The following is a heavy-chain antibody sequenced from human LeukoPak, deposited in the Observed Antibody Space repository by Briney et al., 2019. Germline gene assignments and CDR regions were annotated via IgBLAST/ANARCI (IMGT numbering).Heavy chain of an antibody. V-gene: IGHV4-34*01. CDR3: ARGLTYYYDSSGYSHGDY. J-gene: IGHJ4*02. Sequence: SETLSLTCAVYGGSFSGYYWSWIRQPPGKGLEWIGEINHSGGTNYNPSLKSRVTISVDTSKNQFSLKLSSVTAADTAVYYCARGLTYYYDSSGYSHGDYWGQGTLVTVSS. CDR2: INHSGGT. D-gene: IGHD3-22*01. CDR1: GGSFSGYY.